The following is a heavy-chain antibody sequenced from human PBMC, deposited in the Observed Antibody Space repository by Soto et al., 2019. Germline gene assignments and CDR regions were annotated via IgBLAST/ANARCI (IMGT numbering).Heavy chain of an antibody. V-gene: IGHV5-51*01. J-gene: IGHJ3*02. CDR3: ARHVQRNWGSDAFDI. D-gene: IGHD7-27*01. Sequence: GESLKISCKGSGYSFTSYWIGWVRQMPGKGLEWMGIIYPGDSDTRYSPSFQGQVTISAVKSISTAYLQWSSLKASDTAMDYCARHVQRNWGSDAFDIWGQGTMVTVSS. CDR1: GYSFTSYW. CDR2: IYPGDSDT.